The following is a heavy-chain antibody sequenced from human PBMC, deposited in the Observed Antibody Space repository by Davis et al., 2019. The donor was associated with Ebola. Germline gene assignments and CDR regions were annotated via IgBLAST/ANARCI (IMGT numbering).Heavy chain of an antibody. D-gene: IGHD4-17*01. Sequence: GESLKISCAASGFTFSSYWMHWVRQAPGKGLVWVSRINSDGSSTSYADSVKGRFTISRDNAKNTLYLQMNSLRAEDTAVYYCAKSDYDTITRGADYWGQGTLVTVSS. CDR2: INSDGSST. CDR1: GFTFSSYW. J-gene: IGHJ4*02. V-gene: IGHV3-74*01. CDR3: AKSDYDTITRGADY.